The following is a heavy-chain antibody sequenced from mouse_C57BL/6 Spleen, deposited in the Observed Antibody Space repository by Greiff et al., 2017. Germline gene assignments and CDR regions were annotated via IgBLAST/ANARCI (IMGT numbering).Heavy chain of an antibody. J-gene: IGHJ3*01. CDR2: IDPENGDT. CDR3: THYYYGSSYEAWFAY. Sequence: VQLQQSGAELVRPGASVKLSCTASGFNIKDDYMHWVKQRPEQGLEWIGWIDPENGDTEYASKFQGKATITADTSSNTAYLQLSSLTSEDTAVYYCTHYYYGSSYEAWFAYWGQGTLVTVSA. V-gene: IGHV14-4*01. D-gene: IGHD1-1*01. CDR1: GFNIKDDY.